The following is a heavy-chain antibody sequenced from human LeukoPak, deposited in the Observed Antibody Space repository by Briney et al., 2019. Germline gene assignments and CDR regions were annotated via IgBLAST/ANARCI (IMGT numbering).Heavy chain of an antibody. CDR3: AREAIDYGSGAAAFDY. Sequence: PGGSLRLSCAASGFTVSSNYMSWVRQAPGKGLEWVSVIYSGGNTYYADSVKGRFTISRDNSKNTLYLQMNSLRAEDTAVYYCAREAIDYGSGAAAFDYWGQGTLVTVSS. CDR2: IYSGGNT. V-gene: IGHV3-66*01. J-gene: IGHJ4*02. CDR1: GFTVSSNY. D-gene: IGHD3-10*01.